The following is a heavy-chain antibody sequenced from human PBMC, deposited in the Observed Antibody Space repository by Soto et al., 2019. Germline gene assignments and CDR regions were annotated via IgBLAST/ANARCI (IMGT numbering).Heavy chain of an antibody. Sequence: GGSLRLSCTASGFTVGDYAMSWFRQAPGKGLEWVGFIRSKAYGGTTEYAASVKGRFTISRDDSTSIAYLQTNSLKPEDPAAYYCTSDSYYYDRSRYYPRSYYYYGMDVWGQGTTVTVSS. CDR1: GFTVGDYA. CDR2: IRSKAYGGTT. CDR3: TSDSYYYDRSRYYPRSYYYYGMDV. V-gene: IGHV3-49*03. D-gene: IGHD3-22*01. J-gene: IGHJ6*02.